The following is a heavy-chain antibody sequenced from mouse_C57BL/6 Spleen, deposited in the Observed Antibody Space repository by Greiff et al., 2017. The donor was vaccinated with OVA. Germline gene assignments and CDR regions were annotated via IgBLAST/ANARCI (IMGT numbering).Heavy chain of an antibody. CDR1: GYAFSSYW. CDR3: ARRAYSSGYPDY. J-gene: IGHJ2*01. V-gene: IGHV1-80*01. CDR2: IYPGDGDT. D-gene: IGHD3-2*02. Sequence: VQLVESGAELVKPGASVKISCKASGYAFSSYWMNWVKQRPGKGLEWIGQIYPGDGDTNYNGKFKGKATLTADKSSSTAYMQLSSLTSEDSAVYFCARRAYSSGYPDYWGQGTTLTVSS.